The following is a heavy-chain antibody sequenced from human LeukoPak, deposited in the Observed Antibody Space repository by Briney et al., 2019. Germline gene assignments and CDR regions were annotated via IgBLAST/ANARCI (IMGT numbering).Heavy chain of an antibody. D-gene: IGHD1-26*01. J-gene: IGHJ4*02. CDR3: AKGSTGSFLTDY. Sequence: GRSLRLSCAASGFTFDDYAMPWVRQAPGKGLEWVSGISWNSGSIGYADSVKGRFTISRDNAKKSLFLQMNSLRAEDTALYYCAKGSTGSFLTDYWGQGTLVTVSS. V-gene: IGHV3-9*01. CDR1: GFTFDDYA. CDR2: ISWNSGSI.